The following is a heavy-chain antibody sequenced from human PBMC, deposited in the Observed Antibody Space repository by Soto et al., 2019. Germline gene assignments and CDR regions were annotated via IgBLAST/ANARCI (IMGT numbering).Heavy chain of an antibody. CDR1: GFTFSNYG. CDR2: IWYDGSKK. D-gene: IGHD3-22*01. Sequence: QVELVESGGGVVQPGRSLRLSCAASGFTFSNYGMHWVRQAPGKGLEWVAVIWYDGSKKYYADSVKGRFTISRDNSKNTLYLQMNSLRAEDTDMYYCARNLGPMIVSEWGQGTLVTVSS. V-gene: IGHV3-33*01. CDR3: ARNLGPMIVSE. J-gene: IGHJ4*02.